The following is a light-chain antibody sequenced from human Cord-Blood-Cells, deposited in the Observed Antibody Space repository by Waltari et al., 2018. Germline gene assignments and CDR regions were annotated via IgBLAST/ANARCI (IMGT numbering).Light chain of an antibody. J-gene: IGKJ2*01. Sequence: EIVLTQSPGTLSLSPGERATLSCRASQSVSSSYLAWYQQKPGQAPRLLIYGASSRATGIRDRFSGSGSGTDFTLTISRLEPEDFAVYYCQQYGSSPTFGQGTKLEIK. V-gene: IGKV3-20*01. CDR2: GAS. CDR1: QSVSSSY. CDR3: QQYGSSPT.